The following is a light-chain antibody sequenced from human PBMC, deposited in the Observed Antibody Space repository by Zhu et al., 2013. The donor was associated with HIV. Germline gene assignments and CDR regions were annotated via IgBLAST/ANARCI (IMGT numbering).Light chain of an antibody. CDR2: DAS. Sequence: DIQMTQSPSSLSASVGDRVTITCQASQDITNFLNWYQQKPGKAPKLLIYDASKLETAVPSRFSGSGSGTDFTFTISSLQPEDIGTYYCQLYDHFPLTFGGGTKVQIK. CDR3: QLYDHFPLT. CDR1: QDITNF. J-gene: IGKJ4*01. V-gene: IGKV1-33*01.